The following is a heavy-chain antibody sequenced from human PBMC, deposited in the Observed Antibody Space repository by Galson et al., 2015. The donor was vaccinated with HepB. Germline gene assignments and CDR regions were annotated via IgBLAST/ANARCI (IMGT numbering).Heavy chain of an antibody. V-gene: IGHV3-23*01. Sequence: SLRLSCAASGFTFNTYAMSWVRPAPGKGREWVSAISGTGDNTYYADAVKGRFTITRDKARNTLHLQMNRLRAGDTAVYYCGSGPTRYTGWYRGLPKFFRHWGQGTLITVSS. CDR1: GFTFNTYA. D-gene: IGHD6-19*01. CDR3: GSGPTRYTGWYRGLPKFFRH. CDR2: ISGTGDNT. J-gene: IGHJ1*01.